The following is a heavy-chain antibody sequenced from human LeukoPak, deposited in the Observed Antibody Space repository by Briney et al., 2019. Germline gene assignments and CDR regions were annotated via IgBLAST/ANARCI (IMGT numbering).Heavy chain of an antibody. J-gene: IGHJ4*02. Sequence: SETLSLTCAVSGGSVNRGTFFWTWIRKPPGKGLEWIGYISNSGSTNYHPSLKSRVTMSSDTSKTQFTLKLTSVTAADTAVYFCARSPSGYRFDSWGQGTPVTVSS. CDR2: ISNSGST. D-gene: IGHD3-22*01. V-gene: IGHV4-61*01. CDR1: GGSVNRGTFF. CDR3: ARSPSGYRFDS.